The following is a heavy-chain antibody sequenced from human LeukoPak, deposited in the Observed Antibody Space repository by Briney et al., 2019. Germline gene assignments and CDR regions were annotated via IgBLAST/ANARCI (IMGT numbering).Heavy chain of an antibody. Sequence: ASVKVSCKASGYTFTSYGISWVRQAPGQGLEWMGWISAYNGNTNYAQKFQARVAMTRDMSTSTVYMELSSLTSEDTAVYYCAREVIAVAENWFDPWGQGTLVTVSS. J-gene: IGHJ5*02. CDR3: AREVIAVAENWFDP. CDR1: GYTFTSYG. CDR2: ISAYNGNT. V-gene: IGHV1-18*01. D-gene: IGHD6-19*01.